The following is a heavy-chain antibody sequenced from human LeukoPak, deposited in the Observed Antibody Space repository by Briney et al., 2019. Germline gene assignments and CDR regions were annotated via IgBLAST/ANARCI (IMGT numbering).Heavy chain of an antibody. CDR2: INANTGDT. J-gene: IGHJ4*02. V-gene: IGHV1-2*02. D-gene: IGHD6-19*01. CDR1: GYSFTAYY. CDR3: AKAYPSGWEDD. Sequence: GASVKVSCKASGYSFTAYYIHWVRQVPEQGLEWMGWINANTGDTKNAQRFQGRVTMTRDTSINTAYMELSRLESDDTAIYYCAKAYPSGWEDDWGQGTLVTVSS.